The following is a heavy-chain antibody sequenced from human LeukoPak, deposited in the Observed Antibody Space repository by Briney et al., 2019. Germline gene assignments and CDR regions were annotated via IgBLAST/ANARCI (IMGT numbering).Heavy chain of an antibody. CDR1: GFTFSSYG. CDR3: AKDCRLQYSSGLDY. J-gene: IGHJ4*02. V-gene: IGHV3-30*18. CDR2: ISYDGSNK. D-gene: IGHD6-19*01. Sequence: GGSLRLSCAASGFTFSSYGMHWVRQAPGKGLEWVAVISYDGSNKYYADSVKGRFTISRDNSKNTLYLQMNSLRAEDTAVYYCAKDCRLQYSSGLDYWGEGTLVTVSS.